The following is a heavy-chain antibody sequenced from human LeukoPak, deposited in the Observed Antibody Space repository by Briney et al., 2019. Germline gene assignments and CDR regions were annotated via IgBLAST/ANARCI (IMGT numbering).Heavy chain of an antibody. D-gene: IGHD4-17*01. Sequence: GGSLRLFCAASGFTFRSYSMNWVRQAQGKGLEWVSSISSSSSYIYYADSVKGRFTISRDNAKNSLYLQMNSLRAEDTAVYYCARAPRGTVTHDYWGQGTLVTVSS. CDR3: ARAPRGTVTHDY. CDR2: ISSSSSYI. J-gene: IGHJ4*02. CDR1: GFTFRSYS. V-gene: IGHV3-21*01.